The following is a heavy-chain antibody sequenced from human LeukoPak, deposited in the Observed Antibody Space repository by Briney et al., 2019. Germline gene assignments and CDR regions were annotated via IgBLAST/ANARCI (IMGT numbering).Heavy chain of an antibody. J-gene: IGHJ6*03. D-gene: IGHD5-18*01. CDR1: GFIVSTNY. V-gene: IGHV3-66*02. CDR3: ARGAGYPFYMDV. CDR2: IYDGGRT. Sequence: GGSLRLSCAASGFIVSTNYMSWVRQAPAKGLKWVSLIYDGGRTYYADSVKGRFTISRDNSKNTLYLQMNSLRAEDTAVYYCARGAGYPFYMDVWGKGTTVTVSS.